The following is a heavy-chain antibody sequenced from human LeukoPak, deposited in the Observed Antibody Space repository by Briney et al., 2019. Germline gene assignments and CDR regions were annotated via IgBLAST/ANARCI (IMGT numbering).Heavy chain of an antibody. Sequence: PSETLSLTCAVYGGSFSGYYWSWIRQPPGKGLEWIGEINHSGSTNYNPSLKSRVTISVDTSKNQFSLKLSSVTAADTAVCYCARESRMYYYDSRSAEYFQHWGQGTLVTVSS. V-gene: IGHV4-34*01. CDR2: INHSGST. D-gene: IGHD3-22*01. J-gene: IGHJ1*01. CDR1: GGSFSGYY. CDR3: ARESRMYYYDSRSAEYFQH.